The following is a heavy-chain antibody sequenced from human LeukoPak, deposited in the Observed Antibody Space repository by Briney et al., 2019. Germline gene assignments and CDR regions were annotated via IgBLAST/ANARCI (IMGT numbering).Heavy chain of an antibody. J-gene: IGHJ4*02. V-gene: IGHV4-31*03. CDR1: GGSISSCGYY. D-gene: IGHD1-1*01. Sequence: SETLSLTCTVSGGSISSCGYYWRWIRQHPGKGLGWIGYIYYSGSTYYHPSLKSRVTISVDTSKNQFSLKLSSVTAAGTAVYYCARLSMNWNIDYWGQGTLVTVSS. CDR2: IYYSGST. CDR3: ARLSMNWNIDY.